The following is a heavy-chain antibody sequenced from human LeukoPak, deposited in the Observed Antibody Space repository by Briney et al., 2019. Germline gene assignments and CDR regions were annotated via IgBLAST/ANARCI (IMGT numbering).Heavy chain of an antibody. CDR1: GFTLSDYS. V-gene: IGHV3-21*01. Sequence: PGGSLRLSCAASGFTLSDYSMNWVRQAPGKGLEWVSSISSSSGLIYYADSLKGRFTVSRDNAKNSLYLQMNSLRAEDTAVYYCARDHLDPNSASYSSSSGTFDYWGQGTLVTVSS. CDR3: ARDHLDPNSASYSSSSGTFDY. D-gene: IGHD6-6*01. CDR2: ISSSSGLI. J-gene: IGHJ4*02.